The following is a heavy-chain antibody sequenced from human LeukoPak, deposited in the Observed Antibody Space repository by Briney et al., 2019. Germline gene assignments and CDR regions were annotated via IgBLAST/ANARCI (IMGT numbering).Heavy chain of an antibody. CDR1: GCIFTSYW. Sequence: GEALKISCKGSGCIFTSYWIGWVRQMPGKGLEWMGIIYPGDSDTRYSPSFHGQVTISADKSISTAYLQWSSLKASDTAMYYCARHGSGDPSAIDYWGQGTLVTVSS. V-gene: IGHV5-51*01. CDR2: IYPGDSDT. J-gene: IGHJ4*02. D-gene: IGHD2-21*02. CDR3: ARHGSGDPSAIDY.